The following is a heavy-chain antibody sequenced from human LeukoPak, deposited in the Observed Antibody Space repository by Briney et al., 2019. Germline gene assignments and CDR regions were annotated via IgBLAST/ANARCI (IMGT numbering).Heavy chain of an antibody. CDR1: GGSISSHY. CDR2: IYYSGST. D-gene: IGHD2-2*01. Sequence: PSESLSLTCTVSGGSISSHYWSWIRQPPGKGLECSGYIYYSGSTNYNPSLKSRVTISVDTSKNQFSLKLSSVTAADTAVYYCARVEGYCSSTSCSRPFDYWGQGTLVTVSS. J-gene: IGHJ4*02. V-gene: IGHV4-59*11. CDR3: ARVEGYCSSTSCSRPFDY.